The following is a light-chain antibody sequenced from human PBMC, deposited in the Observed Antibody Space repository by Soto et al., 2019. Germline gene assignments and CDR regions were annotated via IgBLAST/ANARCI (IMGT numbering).Light chain of an antibody. V-gene: IGLV1-40*01. Sequence: QSVLTQPPSVSGAPGQRVTISCTGSSSNVGAGHDVHWYQQLPGTAPKLIIYDNNSRPSGVPDRFSGSKSGTSAPLAITGLQAEDEADYYCQSYDSSLTGVIFGGGTKLTVL. J-gene: IGLJ2*01. CDR1: SSNVGAGHD. CDR2: DNN. CDR3: QSYDSSLTGVI.